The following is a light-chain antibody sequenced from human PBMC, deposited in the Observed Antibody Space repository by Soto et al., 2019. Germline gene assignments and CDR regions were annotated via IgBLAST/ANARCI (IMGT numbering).Light chain of an antibody. CDR3: GSYGGTNNYF. V-gene: IGLV2-8*01. Sequence: QSALTQPPSASGSPGQSVTISCTGTGSDVGAYKYVSWYQQHPGKAPRLIIYEVTKRPSGVPDRFSGSKSGNTASLTVSGPQAGDGADYYCGSYGGTNNYFFGTGTKVTAL. J-gene: IGLJ1*01. CDR1: GSDVGAYKY. CDR2: EVT.